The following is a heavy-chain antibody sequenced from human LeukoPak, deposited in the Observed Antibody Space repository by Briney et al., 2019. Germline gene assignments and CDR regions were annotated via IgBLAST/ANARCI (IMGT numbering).Heavy chain of an antibody. V-gene: IGHV3-23*01. Sequence: GGSLRLSCAASGFTFSSYAMSWVRQAPGKGLEWVSAISGSGGSTYYTDSVKGRFTISRDNSKNTLYLQMNSLRAEDTAVYYCAKPPDVWGSYRSFFDYWGQGTLVTVSS. CDR2: ISGSGGST. CDR1: GFTFSSYA. J-gene: IGHJ4*02. CDR3: AKPPDVWGSYRSFFDY. D-gene: IGHD3-16*02.